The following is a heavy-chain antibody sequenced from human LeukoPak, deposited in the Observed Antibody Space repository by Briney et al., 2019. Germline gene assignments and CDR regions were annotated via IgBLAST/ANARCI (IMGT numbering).Heavy chain of an antibody. Sequence: GGSLRLSCAASGFTFSSYTMNWVRQAPGKGLEWVSYISSSGSTIYYADSVKGRFTISRDNAKNSLCLQMNSLRAEDTAAYYCARVRNAYNYFDYWGQGTLVTVSS. D-gene: IGHD1-14*01. CDR2: ISSSGSTI. J-gene: IGHJ4*02. CDR3: ARVRNAYNYFDY. CDR1: GFTFSSYT. V-gene: IGHV3-48*01.